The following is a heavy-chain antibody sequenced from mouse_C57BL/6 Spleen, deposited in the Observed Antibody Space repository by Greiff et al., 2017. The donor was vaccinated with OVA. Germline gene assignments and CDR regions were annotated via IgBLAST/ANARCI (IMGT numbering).Heavy chain of an antibody. J-gene: IGHJ2*01. Sequence: QVHVKQSGPELVKPGASVKISCKASGYAFSSSWMNWVKQRPGQGLEWIGRIYPGDGDTNYNGKFKGKATLTADKSSSTAYMQLSSLTSADSAVYVCARSSGDYGQRKFDYWGQGTTLTVSA. V-gene: IGHV1-82*01. D-gene: IGHD2-4*01. CDR1: GYAFSSSW. CDR3: ARSSGDYGQRKFDY. CDR2: IYPGDGDT.